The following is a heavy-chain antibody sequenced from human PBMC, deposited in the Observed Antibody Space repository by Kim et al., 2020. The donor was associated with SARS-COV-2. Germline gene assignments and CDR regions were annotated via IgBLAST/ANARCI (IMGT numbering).Heavy chain of an antibody. Sequence: SETLSLTCTISGGSISSGGYYWSWIRQHPGKGLEWIGYIYYSGSTYYNPSLKSRVTISVDTSKNQFSLKLSSVTAADTAVYYCARDLPYGQIDYWGQGTLVTVSS. J-gene: IGHJ4*02. CDR3: ARDLPYGQIDY. CDR2: IYYSGST. D-gene: IGHD3-10*01. CDR1: GGSISSGGYY. V-gene: IGHV4-31*03.